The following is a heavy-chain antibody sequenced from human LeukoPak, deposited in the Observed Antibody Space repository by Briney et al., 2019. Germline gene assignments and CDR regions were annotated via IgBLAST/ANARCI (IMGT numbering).Heavy chain of an antibody. J-gene: IGHJ4*02. CDR1: GFTFSSYG. CDR2: ISYDGSNK. V-gene: IGHV3-30*03. Sequence: TGGSLRLSCAASGFTFSSYGMHWVRQAPGKGLEWVAVISYDGSNKYYADSVKGRFTISRDNSKNTLYLQMNSLRSEDTAVYYCARGSRGDYWGQGTLVTVSS. CDR3: ARGSRGDY.